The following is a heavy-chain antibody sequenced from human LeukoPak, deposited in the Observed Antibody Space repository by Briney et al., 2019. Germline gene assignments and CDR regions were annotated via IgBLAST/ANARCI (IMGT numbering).Heavy chain of an antibody. CDR3: VRRDCVGDSYSNWFDP. D-gene: IGHD2-21*02. Sequence: ASVKVSCKASGYTFTNYFMHWVRQAPGQGLEWMGIINPRGGSTGYAQKFQGRITMTTDMSTRTVYMELSSLESEDTAAYYCVRRDCVGDSYSNWFDPWGQGTLVTVSS. J-gene: IGHJ5*02. V-gene: IGHV1-46*01. CDR2: INPRGGST. CDR1: GYTFTNYF.